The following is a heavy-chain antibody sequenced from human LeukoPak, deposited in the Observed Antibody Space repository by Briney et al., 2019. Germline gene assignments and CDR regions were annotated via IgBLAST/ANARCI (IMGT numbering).Heavy chain of an antibody. CDR2: ISYDGSNK. CDR1: GFSFSSYG. J-gene: IGHJ4*02. Sequence: GRSLRLSCAASGFSFSSYGMHWVRQAPGKGLEWVAVISYDGSNKYYADSVKGRFTISRDNSKNTLYLQMNSLRAEDTAVYYCAKDLGRITMVRGVLLDYWGQGTLVTVSS. V-gene: IGHV3-30*18. CDR3: AKDLGRITMVRGVLLDY. D-gene: IGHD3-10*01.